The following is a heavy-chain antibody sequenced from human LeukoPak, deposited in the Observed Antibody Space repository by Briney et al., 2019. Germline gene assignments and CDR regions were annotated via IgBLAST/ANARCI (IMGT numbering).Heavy chain of an antibody. Sequence: GESLKISCKGSGYIFTTYWIAWVRQMPGKGLEWMGMIFPADSDTRYSPSFQGQVTISADKSISTAYLQWSSLKASDTATYYCARHRYDSSSFPYDYWGQGTLVAVSS. J-gene: IGHJ4*02. D-gene: IGHD3-22*01. CDR3: ARHRYDSSSFPYDY. V-gene: IGHV5-51*01. CDR2: IFPADSDT. CDR1: GYIFTTYW.